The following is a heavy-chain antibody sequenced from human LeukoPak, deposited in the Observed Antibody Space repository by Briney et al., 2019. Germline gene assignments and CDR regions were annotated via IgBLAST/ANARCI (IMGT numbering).Heavy chain of an antibody. V-gene: IGHV4-34*01. J-gene: IGHJ3*02. CDR3: ARDSRNEFEGTDDAFDI. CDR1: GGSFSGYY. Sequence: SETLSLTCAVYGGSFSGYYWSWIRQPPGKGLEWIGEINHSGSTNYNPSLKSRVTISVDTSKNQFSLKLSSVTPEDTAVYYCARDSRNEFEGTDDAFDIWGQGTMVTVSS. D-gene: IGHD1-14*01. CDR2: INHSGST.